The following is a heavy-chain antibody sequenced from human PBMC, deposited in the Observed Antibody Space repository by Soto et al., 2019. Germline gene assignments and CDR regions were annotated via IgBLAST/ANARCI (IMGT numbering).Heavy chain of an antibody. J-gene: IGHJ5*02. Sequence: SETLSLTCAVSGGSISSSNWWSWVRQPPGKGLEWIGEIYHSGSTNYNPSLKSRVTISVDKSKNQFSLKLSSVTAADTAVYYCARVSITMVRGVTSTDWFDPWGQGTLVTVSS. CDR3: ARVSITMVRGVTSTDWFDP. D-gene: IGHD3-10*01. V-gene: IGHV4-4*02. CDR1: GGSISSSNW. CDR2: IYHSGST.